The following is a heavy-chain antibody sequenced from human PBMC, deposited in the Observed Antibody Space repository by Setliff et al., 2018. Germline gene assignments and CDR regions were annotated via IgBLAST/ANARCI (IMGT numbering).Heavy chain of an antibody. Sequence: AVTVSCKPSGFRFTSFGFSWVRQAPGQGLEWMGGTIHVFGTTDYSQKFQGRVTITTDESTSTAYMELSSLRPEDTAVDYCARGARIVGNYYYYMDVWGKGTTVTVSS. D-gene: IGHD3-22*01. CDR2: TIHVFGTT. CDR3: ARGARIVGNYYYYMDV. CDR1: GFRFTSFG. V-gene: IGHV1-69*05. J-gene: IGHJ6*03.